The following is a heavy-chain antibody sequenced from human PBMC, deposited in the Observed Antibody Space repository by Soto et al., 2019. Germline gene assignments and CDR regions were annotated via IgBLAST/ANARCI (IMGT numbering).Heavy chain of an antibody. J-gene: IGHJ4*02. D-gene: IGHD3-10*01. V-gene: IGHV3-48*03. CDR2: ISSAGSAT. Sequence: LSCVSSGFTFSDFEMNWVRQAPGKGLEWIAYISSAGSATFYADSVKGRFTISRDNAMSSLFLQMHSLSAEDTALYYCVGASGVNPIDFWGQGTQVTVSS. CDR1: GFTFSDFE. CDR3: VGASGVNPIDF.